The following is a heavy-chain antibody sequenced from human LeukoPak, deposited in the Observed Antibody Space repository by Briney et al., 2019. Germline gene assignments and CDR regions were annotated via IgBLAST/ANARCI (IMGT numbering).Heavy chain of an antibody. D-gene: IGHD1-26*01. CDR2: INPSGGST. CDR3: ARDRGIVGVLTGWFDP. Sequence: ASVKVSCKASGYTFTSYYMHWVRQAPGQGLEWMGIINPSGGSTSYAQKFQGRVTTTRDTSTSTVYMELSSLRSEDTAVYYCARDRGIVGVLTGWFDPWGQGTLVTVSS. V-gene: IGHV1-46*01. CDR1: GYTFTSYY. J-gene: IGHJ5*02.